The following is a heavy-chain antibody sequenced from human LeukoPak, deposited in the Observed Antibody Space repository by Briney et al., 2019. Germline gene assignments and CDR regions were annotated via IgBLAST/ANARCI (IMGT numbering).Heavy chain of an antibody. CDR2: IYHSGST. D-gene: IGHD2-2*01. CDR3: ASWKIKECGSTSCWENY. V-gene: IGHV4-38-2*02. J-gene: IGHJ4*02. Sequence: SETLSLTCTVSGYSISSGYYWGWIRQPPGKGLEWIGSIYHSGSTYYNPSLKSRVTISVDTSKNQFSLKLSSVTAADTAVYYCASWKIKECGSTSCWENYWGQGTLVTVSS. CDR1: GYSISSGYY.